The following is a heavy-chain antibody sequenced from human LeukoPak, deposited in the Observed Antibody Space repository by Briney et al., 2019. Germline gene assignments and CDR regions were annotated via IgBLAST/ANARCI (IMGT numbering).Heavy chain of an antibody. V-gene: IGHV4-61*02. CDR1: GVSISSGSYY. D-gene: IGHD3-22*01. J-gene: IGHJ6*03. CDR2: IYTSGST. Sequence: PSETLSLTCTVSGVSISSGSYYWSWIRQPAGKGLEWIARIYTSGSTHYNPSLKSRVTISVDTSKNQFSLKLSSVTAADTAVYYCARLAYYYDSSGYYSNYYYYYMDVWGKGTTVTVSS. CDR3: ARLAYYYDSSGYYSNYYYYYMDV.